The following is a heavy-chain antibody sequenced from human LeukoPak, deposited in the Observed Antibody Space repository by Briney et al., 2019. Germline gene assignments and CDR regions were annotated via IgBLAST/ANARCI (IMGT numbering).Heavy chain of an antibody. J-gene: IGHJ4*02. CDR1: GFTFSSYA. CDR3: ARDRGSQDY. D-gene: IGHD3-10*01. V-gene: IGHV3-7*05. Sequence: GGSLRLSCAASGFTFSSYAVTWVRQAPGKGLEWVANIKQDGSEKYYVDSVKGRFTISRDNAKNSLYLQMNSLRAEDTAVYYCARDRGSQDYWGQGTLVTVSS. CDR2: IKQDGSEK.